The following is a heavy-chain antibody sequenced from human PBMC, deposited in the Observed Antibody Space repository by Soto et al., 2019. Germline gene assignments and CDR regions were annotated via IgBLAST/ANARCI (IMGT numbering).Heavy chain of an antibody. V-gene: IGHV3-30-3*01. CDR3: AREGRSSWYHYYYYYGMDV. CDR1: GFTFSSYA. CDR2: ISYGGGNK. J-gene: IGHJ6*02. D-gene: IGHD6-13*01. Sequence: PGGSLRLSCAASGFTFSSYAMHWVRQAPGKGLEWVAVISYGGGNKYYADSVKGRFTISRDNSKNTLYLQMNSLRAEDTAVYYCAREGRSSWYHYYYYYGMDVWGQGTTVTVSS.